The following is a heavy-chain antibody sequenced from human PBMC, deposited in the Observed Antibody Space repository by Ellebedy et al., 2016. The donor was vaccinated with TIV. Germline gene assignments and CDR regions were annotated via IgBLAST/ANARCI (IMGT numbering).Heavy chain of an antibody. V-gene: IGHV4-39*01. CDR1: GSSITSGSYY. CDR3: VRHPTLGTLDY. J-gene: IGHJ4*02. D-gene: IGHD3-16*01. CDR2: VYFIGST. Sequence: MPGGSLRLSCTVSGSSITSGSYYWAWIRQPPGKGLEWVGNVYFIGSTNYNPSLKSRVTITVDTSKNQFSLKLTSVTAADTAVYYCVRHPTLGTLDYWGQGAQVTVSS.